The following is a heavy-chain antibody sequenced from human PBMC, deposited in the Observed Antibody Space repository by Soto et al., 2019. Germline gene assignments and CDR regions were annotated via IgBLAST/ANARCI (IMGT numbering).Heavy chain of an antibody. Sequence: PGGSLRLSCAASGFTFSTYSINWVRQAPGKGLEWISYISDNSSVIYYADAVKGRFTISRDNAKNSLYLQMNSLRDEDTAVYYCARDRDAYCSKGIRSGPYFDYWGQGTLVTVSS. V-gene: IGHV3-48*02. CDR2: ISDNSSVI. J-gene: IGHJ4*02. CDR3: ARDRDAYCSKGIRSGPYFDY. CDR1: GFTFSTYS. D-gene: IGHD2-8*01.